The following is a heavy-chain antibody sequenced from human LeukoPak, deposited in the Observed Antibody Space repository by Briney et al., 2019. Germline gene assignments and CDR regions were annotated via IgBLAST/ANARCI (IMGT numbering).Heavy chain of an antibody. J-gene: IGHJ5*02. D-gene: IGHD1-1*01. CDR3: AGAPNWNDAFLLNWFDP. Sequence: KPGGSLRLSCAASGFTFSGYSMNWVRQAPGKGLEWGSSISTSNRYIYYADSVKGRFTISRDNAKNSLYLQMNSLRAEDTAVYYCAGAPNWNDAFLLNWFDPWGQGTLVTVSS. CDR2: ISTSNRYI. V-gene: IGHV3-21*01. CDR1: GFTFSGYS.